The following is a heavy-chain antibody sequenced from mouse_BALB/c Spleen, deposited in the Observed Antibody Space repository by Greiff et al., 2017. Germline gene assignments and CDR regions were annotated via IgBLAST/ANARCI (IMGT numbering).Heavy chain of an antibody. D-gene: IGHD2-10*02. CDR2: IDPANGNT. CDR1: GFNIKDTY. Sequence: VQLQQSGAELVKPGASVKLSCTASGFNIKDTYMHWVKQRPEQGLEWIGRIDPANGNTKYDPKFQGKATITADTSSNTAYLQLSSLTSEDTAVYSCARNPKYGNYFDYWGQGTTLTVSS. CDR3: ARNPKYGNYFDY. V-gene: IGHV14-3*02. J-gene: IGHJ2*01.